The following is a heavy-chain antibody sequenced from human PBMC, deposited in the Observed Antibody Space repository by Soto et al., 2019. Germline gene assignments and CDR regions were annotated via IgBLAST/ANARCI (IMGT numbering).Heavy chain of an antibody. J-gene: IGHJ6*03. CDR1: GYTFTSYD. Sequence: GASVKVSCKASGYTFTSYDINWVRQATGQGLEWMGRMNPNSGNTGYAQKFQGRVTMTRNTSISTAYMELSSLRSEDTAVYYCARGRLVVVVAATTLTSYYYYMDVWGKGTTVTVSS. D-gene: IGHD2-15*01. CDR3: ARGRLVVVVAATTLTSYYYYMDV. V-gene: IGHV1-8*01. CDR2: MNPNSGNT.